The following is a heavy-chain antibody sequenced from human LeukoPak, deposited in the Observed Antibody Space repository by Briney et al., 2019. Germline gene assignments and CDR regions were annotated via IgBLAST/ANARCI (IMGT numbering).Heavy chain of an antibody. CDR1: GFTFGDYA. V-gene: IGHV3-49*04. D-gene: IGHD6-6*01. J-gene: IGHJ3*02. CDR3: TKVGSSSSDDAYDI. CDR2: IRSKAYGGTT. Sequence: GGSLRLSCTASGFTFGDYAMSWVRQAPGKGLEWVGFIRSKAYGGTTEYAASVKGRFTISRDDSKSIAYLQMNSLETEDKAVYYCTKVGSSSSDDAYDIWGQGTMVSVSS.